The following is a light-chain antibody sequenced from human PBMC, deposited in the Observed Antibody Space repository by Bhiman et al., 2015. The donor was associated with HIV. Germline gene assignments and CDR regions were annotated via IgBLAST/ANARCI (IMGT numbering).Light chain of an antibody. CDR3: QAWDNSAVL. J-gene: IGLJ2*01. CDR1: KLGEQY. V-gene: IGLV3-1*01. Sequence: SYELTQPPSVSVYPGQTASIPCSGDKLGEQYVCWYQQKPGQSPVLVMYQDSKRPSGIPERFSGSNSGNTATLTISGTQAMDEADYYCQAWDNSAVLFGGGTKLAVL. CDR2: QDS.